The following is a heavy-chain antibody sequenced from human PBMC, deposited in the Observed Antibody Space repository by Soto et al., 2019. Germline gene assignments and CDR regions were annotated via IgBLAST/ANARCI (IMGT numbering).Heavy chain of an antibody. Sequence: PGGSLRLSCAASGFTFSGSAMHWVRQASGKGLEWVGRIRSKANSYATAYAASVKGRFTISRDDSKNTAYLQMNSLKTEDTAVYYCTSRSIVGATAPPQSDHWGQGTLVTVSS. CDR1: GFTFSGSA. J-gene: IGHJ4*02. D-gene: IGHD1-26*01. V-gene: IGHV3-73*01. CDR2: IRSKANSYAT. CDR3: TSRSIVGATAPPQSDH.